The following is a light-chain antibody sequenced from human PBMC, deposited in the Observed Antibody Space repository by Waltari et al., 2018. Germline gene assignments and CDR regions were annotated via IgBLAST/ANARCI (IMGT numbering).Light chain of an antibody. Sequence: QSALTQPASVSGSPGQSITISCTGTSSDIGGYNYVSWYQQVPGKAPKLMIYDVINRPSVVSSRFSGSKSGNTASLTISGLQAEDEADYFCSSYMDSSTLELFGGGTSLTVL. CDR2: DVI. CDR1: SSDIGGYNY. CDR3: SSYMDSSTLEL. J-gene: IGLJ2*01. V-gene: IGLV2-14*03.